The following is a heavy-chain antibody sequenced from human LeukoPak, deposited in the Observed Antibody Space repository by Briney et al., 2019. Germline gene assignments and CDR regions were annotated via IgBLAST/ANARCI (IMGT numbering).Heavy chain of an antibody. Sequence: SETLSLTCTVSGGSISSSSYYWGWIRQPPGTGLEWIGSIYYSGSTYYNPSLKSRVTISVDTSKNQFSLKLSSVTAADTAVYYCARQYGSGSNYYMDVWGKGTTVTISS. V-gene: IGHV4-39*01. CDR3: ARQYGSGSNYYMDV. D-gene: IGHD3-10*01. J-gene: IGHJ6*03. CDR2: IYYSGST. CDR1: GGSISSSSYY.